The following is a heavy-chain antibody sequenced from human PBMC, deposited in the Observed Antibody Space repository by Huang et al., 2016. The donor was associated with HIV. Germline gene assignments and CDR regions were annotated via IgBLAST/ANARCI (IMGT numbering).Heavy chain of an antibody. CDR1: GFDFSPRI. CDR3: VRDTKYRSGFYNYYYMDV. D-gene: IGHD6-25*01. J-gene: IGHJ6*03. CDR2: VGDNEQKV. Sequence: HLVESGGGSVRPGESLTLSCVAPGFDFSPRIFYWVRQAPGRCLEGSSNVGDNEQKVSYANSVRGLFTISRDNARQSIYLQMRNLRPSDTAKYYCVRDTKYRSGFYNYYYMDVWGNGTAVTVSS. V-gene: IGHV3-48*01.